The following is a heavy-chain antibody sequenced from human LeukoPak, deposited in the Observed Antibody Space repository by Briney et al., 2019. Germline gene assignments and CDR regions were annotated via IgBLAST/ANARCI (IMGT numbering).Heavy chain of an antibody. J-gene: IGHJ4*02. CDR2: IYTSGST. D-gene: IGHD6-13*01. CDR1: GGSISSYY. V-gene: IGHV4-4*07. CDR3: ARLISSSWRFDY. Sequence: SETLSLTCTVSGGSISSYYWNWIRQPAGKGLEWIGRIYTSGSTNYNPSLKSRVTMSVDTSKNQFSLKLSSVTAADTAVYYCARLISSSWRFDYWGQGTLVTVSS.